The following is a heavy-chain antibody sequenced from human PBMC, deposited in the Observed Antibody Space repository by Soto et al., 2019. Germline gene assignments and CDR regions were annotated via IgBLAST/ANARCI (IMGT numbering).Heavy chain of an antibody. J-gene: IGHJ5*02. CDR1: GGSISSYY. V-gene: IGHV4-59*05. Sequence: SETLSLTCTVSGGSISSYYWSWIRQPPGKGLEWIGSIYYSGSTYYNPSLKSRVTISVDTSKNQFSLKLSSVTAADTAVYYCASPKIAFYNWFDPWGQGTLVTVS. D-gene: IGHD3-3*02. CDR3: ASPKIAFYNWFDP. CDR2: IYYSGST.